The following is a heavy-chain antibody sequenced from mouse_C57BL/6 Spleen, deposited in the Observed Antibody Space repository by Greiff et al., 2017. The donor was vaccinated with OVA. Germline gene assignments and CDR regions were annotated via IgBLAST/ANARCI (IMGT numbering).Heavy chain of an antibody. CDR1: GFSLTSYG. D-gene: IGHD1-1*01. J-gene: IGHJ4*01. CDR2: IWSGGST. CDR3: ARRSPITTVVGDYYAMDY. Sequence: QVQLQQSGPGLVQPSQSLSITCTVSGFSLTSYGVHWVRQSPGKGLEWLGVIWSGGSTDYNAAFISRLSISKDNSKSQVFFKINSLQADDTAIYYCARRSPITTVVGDYYAMDYWGQGTSVTVSS. V-gene: IGHV2-2*01.